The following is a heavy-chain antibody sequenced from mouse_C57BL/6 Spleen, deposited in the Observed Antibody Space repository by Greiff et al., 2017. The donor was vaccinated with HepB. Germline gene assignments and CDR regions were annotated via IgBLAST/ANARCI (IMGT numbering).Heavy chain of an antibody. D-gene: IGHD2-5*01. CDR1: GFTFSDYG. CDR3: ARRYSKGYYAMDY. Sequence: EVKLEESGGGLVKPGGSLKLSCAASGFTFSDYGMHWVRQAPEKGLEWVAYISSGSSTIYYADTVKGRFTISRDNAKNTLFLQMTSLRSEDTAMYYCARRYSKGYYAMDYWGQGTSVTVSS. J-gene: IGHJ4*01. CDR2: ISSGSSTI. V-gene: IGHV5-17*01.